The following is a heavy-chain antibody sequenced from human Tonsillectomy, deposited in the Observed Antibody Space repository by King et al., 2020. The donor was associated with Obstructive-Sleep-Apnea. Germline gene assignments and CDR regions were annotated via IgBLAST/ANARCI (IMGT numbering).Heavy chain of an antibody. CDR1: GFTFSTYA. CDR2: ISAGGDSK. D-gene: IGHD1-14*01. Sequence: VQLVESGGGLVQPGGSLRLSCVASGFTFSTYAMTWVSQAPGKGLEWVSSISAGGDSKYYADSVKGRFTMFRDNSKNIMYLQMDSLRVEDTAVYYCAKDTGRIAVRDVFGYWGQGSSGTVSP. V-gene: IGHV3-23*04. CDR3: AKDTGRIAVRDVFGY. J-gene: IGHJ4*02.